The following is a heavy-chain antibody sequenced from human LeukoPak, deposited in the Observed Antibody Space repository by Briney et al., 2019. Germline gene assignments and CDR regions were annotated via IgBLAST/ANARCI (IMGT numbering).Heavy chain of an antibody. CDR3: ARDCYYDSSGCDAFDI. Sequence: PGGSLRLSCAASGFTFSSYEMNWVRQAPGKGLEWVSYISSSGSTIYYADSVKGGFTISRDNAKNSLYLQMNSLRAEDTAVYYCARDCYYDSSGCDAFDIWGQGTMVTVSS. D-gene: IGHD3-22*01. V-gene: IGHV3-48*03. CDR1: GFTFSSYE. J-gene: IGHJ3*02. CDR2: ISSSGSTI.